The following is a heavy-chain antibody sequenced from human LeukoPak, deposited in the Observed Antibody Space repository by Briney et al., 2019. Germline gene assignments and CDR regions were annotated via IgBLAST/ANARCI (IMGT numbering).Heavy chain of an antibody. CDR3: ARLSIVGAEGD. Sequence: GASVKVSCKASGYTFTGYYMHWVRQVPGQGLEWMGWINPNSGGTNYAQKFQGRATMTRDTSISTAYKELSRLRSDDTAVYYCARLSIVGAEGDWGQGTLVTVSS. D-gene: IGHD1-26*01. CDR1: GYTFTGYY. J-gene: IGHJ4*02. V-gene: IGHV1-2*02. CDR2: INPNSGGT.